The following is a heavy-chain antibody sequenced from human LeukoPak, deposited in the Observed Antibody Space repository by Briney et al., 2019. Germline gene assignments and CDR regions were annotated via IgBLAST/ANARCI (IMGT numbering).Heavy chain of an antibody. CDR2: IYSGGST. CDR3: ARGLMYTSGWNGMDV. V-gene: IGHV3-53*01. D-gene: IGHD6-19*01. Sequence: GGSLRLSCAASGFTVSSNYMSWVRQAPGKGLEWVSVIYSGGSTYYADSVKGRFTISRDNSKNTLYLQMNSLRAEDTAVYYCARGLMYTSGWNGMDVWGQGTTVTVSS. J-gene: IGHJ6*02. CDR1: GFTVSSNY.